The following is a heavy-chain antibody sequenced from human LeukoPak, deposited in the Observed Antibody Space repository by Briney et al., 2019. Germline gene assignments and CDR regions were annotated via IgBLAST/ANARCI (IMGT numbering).Heavy chain of an antibody. V-gene: IGHV3-30*02. Sequence: GGSLRLSCAASGFTFSNYDMHWVRQSPVKGVEWMAFIRYDGINEYYADSVRGRFTISRDNSKNTLYLQMNSLRAEDTAIYYCAKNHLIDDAFDIWGQGTMVTVSS. J-gene: IGHJ3*02. D-gene: IGHD1-14*01. CDR1: GFTFSNYD. CDR2: IRYDGINE. CDR3: AKNHLIDDAFDI.